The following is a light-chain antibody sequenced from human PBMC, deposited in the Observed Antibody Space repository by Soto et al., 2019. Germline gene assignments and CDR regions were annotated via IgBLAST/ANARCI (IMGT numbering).Light chain of an antibody. CDR2: KAS. Sequence: DIQMTQSPSTLSASVGDRVTITCRASQSIGTWLAWYQERPGKAPKLLIYKASTLERGVPSRFSGSGSGTEFTLTISSLQPDDFATYYCQQRSSWPITFGPGTKVDIK. CDR3: QQRSSWPIT. CDR1: QSIGTW. J-gene: IGKJ3*01. V-gene: IGKV1-5*03.